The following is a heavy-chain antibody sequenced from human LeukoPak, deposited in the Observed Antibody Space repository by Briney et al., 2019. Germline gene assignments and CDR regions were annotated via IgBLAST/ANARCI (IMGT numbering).Heavy chain of an antibody. CDR3: ARDPDFSYYFDY. V-gene: IGHV3-74*01. J-gene: IGHJ4*02. Sequence: GGSLRLSCAASGFTFSSYWMHWVRQAPGKGLVWVSRINSDGSSTSYADSVKGRFTISRDNAKNTLYPQMNSLRAEDTAVYYCARDPDFSYYFDYWGQGTLVTVSS. D-gene: IGHD3-3*01. CDR2: INSDGSST. CDR1: GFTFSSYW.